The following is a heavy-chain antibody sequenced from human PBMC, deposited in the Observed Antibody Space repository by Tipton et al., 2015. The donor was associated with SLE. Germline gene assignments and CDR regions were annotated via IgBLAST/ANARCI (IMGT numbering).Heavy chain of an antibody. CDR1: GGSFSGYY. J-gene: IGHJ3*02. V-gene: IGHV4-34*01. Sequence: TLSLTCAVYGGSFSGYYWSWIRQPPGKGLEWIGYIYYSGSTYYNPSLKSRVTISVDTSKNQFSLKLSSVTAADTAVYYCARRPAYSGSSDAFDIWGQGTMVTVSS. CDR2: IYYSGST. CDR3: ARRPAYSGSSDAFDI. D-gene: IGHD1-26*01.